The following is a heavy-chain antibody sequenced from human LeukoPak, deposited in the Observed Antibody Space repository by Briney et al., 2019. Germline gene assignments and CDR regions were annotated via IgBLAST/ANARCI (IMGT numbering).Heavy chain of an antibody. V-gene: IGHV4-34*01. CDR2: INHSGST. J-gene: IGHJ4*02. CDR3: ARANILTGYYGPFDY. D-gene: IGHD3-9*01. Sequence: SETLSLTCAVYGGSFSGYYWSWIRQPPGKGLEWIGEINHSGSTNYNPSLKSRVTISVDTSKNQFSLKLSSVTAADTAVYYCARANILTGYYGPFDYWGQGTLVTVSS. CDR1: GGSFSGYY.